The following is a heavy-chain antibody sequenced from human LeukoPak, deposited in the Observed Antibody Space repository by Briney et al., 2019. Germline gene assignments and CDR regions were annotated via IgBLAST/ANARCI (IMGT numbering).Heavy chain of an antibody. V-gene: IGHV3-7*01. CDR2: INQDGSQK. Sequence: GGSLRLSCAASGFSFSIYWMSWVRQAPGKGLEWVANINQDGSQKYYVDSVKGRFTISRDNAKNSFFLQMNSLRAEDTSVYYCVAGDWEARDSFDLWGRGTMVTVSS. J-gene: IGHJ3*01. CDR3: VAGDWEARDSFDL. D-gene: IGHD2-21*02. CDR1: GFSFSIYW.